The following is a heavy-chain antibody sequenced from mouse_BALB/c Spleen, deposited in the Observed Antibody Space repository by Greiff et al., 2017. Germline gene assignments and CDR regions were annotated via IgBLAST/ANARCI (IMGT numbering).Heavy chain of an antibody. V-gene: IGHV5-6-3*01. Sequence: EVQGVESGGGLVQPGGSLKLSCAASGFTFSSYGMSWVRQTPDKRLELVATINSNGGSTYYPDSVKGRFTISRDNAKNTLYLQMSSLKSEDTAMYYCARPSLDGYYFDYWGQGTTLTVSS. CDR3: ARPSLDGYYFDY. J-gene: IGHJ2*01. CDR1: GFTFSSYG. D-gene: IGHD2-3*01. CDR2: INSNGGST.